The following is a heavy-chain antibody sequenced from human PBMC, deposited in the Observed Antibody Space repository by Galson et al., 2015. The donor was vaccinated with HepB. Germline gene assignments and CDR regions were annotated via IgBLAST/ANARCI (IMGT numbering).Heavy chain of an antibody. D-gene: IGHD1-26*01. J-gene: IGHJ5*02. CDR1: GFTFSNAW. CDR2: IKSKTDGGTT. CDR3: TTLLGAGWFDP. V-gene: IGHV3-15*01. Sequence: SLRLSCAASGFTFSNAWMSWVRQAPGKGLEWVGRIKSKTDGGTTDYAAPVKGRFTISRDDSKNTLYLQMNSLKTEDTAVYYCTTLLGAGWFDPWGQGTLVTVSS.